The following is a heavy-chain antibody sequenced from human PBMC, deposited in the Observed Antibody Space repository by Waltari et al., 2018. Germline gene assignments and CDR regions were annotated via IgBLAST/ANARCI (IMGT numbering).Heavy chain of an antibody. J-gene: IGHJ3*02. D-gene: IGHD6-13*01. CDR3: ARSIAAAGGDAFDI. CDR2: YYTSGST. CDR1: GGSISSYY. V-gene: IGHV4-4*09. Sequence: QVQLQESGPGLVKPSETLSLTCTVSGGSISSYYWSWIRQPPGKGLEWIGYYYTSGSTNYTPARKIRVTISVDTSKNQFSLKLSSVTAADTAVYYCARSIAAAGGDAFDIWGQGTMVTVSS.